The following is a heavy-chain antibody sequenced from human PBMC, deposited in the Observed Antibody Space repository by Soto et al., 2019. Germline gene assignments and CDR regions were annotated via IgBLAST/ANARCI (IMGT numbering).Heavy chain of an antibody. CDR2: ISSNAGSS. D-gene: IGHD6-19*01. Sequence: GGSLRLSCVASGFTFSTYAMTWVRQAPGKGLEWVSSISSNAGSSYYADSVKGRFTISRDNSKNTLYLQMHSLRAEDMAVYYCANRGFNNSNVWSPFDYWGQGTLVTVSS. CDR3: ANRGFNNSNVWSPFDY. V-gene: IGHV3-23*01. J-gene: IGHJ4*02. CDR1: GFTFSTYA.